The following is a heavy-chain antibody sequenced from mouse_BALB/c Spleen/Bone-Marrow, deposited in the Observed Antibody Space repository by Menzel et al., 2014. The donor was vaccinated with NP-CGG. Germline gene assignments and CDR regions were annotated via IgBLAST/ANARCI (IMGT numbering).Heavy chain of an antibody. CDR2: INPSNGRT. V-gene: IGHV1S81*02. CDR3: ARWGFDY. Sequence: VQLQQSGAEPVKPGASVKLSCKASGYTFTSYWMRWAKQRPGQGLEWIGEINPSNGRTNYNEKFKSKATLTVDKSSSTAYMQLSSLTSEDSAVYYCARWGFDYWGQGTTLTVSS. J-gene: IGHJ2*01. CDR1: GYTFTSYW.